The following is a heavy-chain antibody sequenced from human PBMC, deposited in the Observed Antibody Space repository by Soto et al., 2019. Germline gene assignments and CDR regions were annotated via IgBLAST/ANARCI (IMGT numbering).Heavy chain of an antibody. V-gene: IGHV4-31*03. CDR1: GGSISSGGYY. D-gene: IGHD6-13*01. J-gene: IGHJ3*02. Sequence: SETLSLTCTVSGGSISSGGYYWSWIRQHPGKGLEWIGYIYYSGSTYYNPSLKSRVTISVDTSKNQFSLKLSSVTAADTAVYYCARDSNSLNFAFDIWGQGTMVTVSS. CDR2: IYYSGST. CDR3: ARDSNSLNFAFDI.